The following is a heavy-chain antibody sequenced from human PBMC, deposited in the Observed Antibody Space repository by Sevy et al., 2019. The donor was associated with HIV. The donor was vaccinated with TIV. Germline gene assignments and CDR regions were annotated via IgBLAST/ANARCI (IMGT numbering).Heavy chain of an antibody. V-gene: IGHV3-7*01. Sequence: GGSLRLSCEASGFTFSPYWMTWVRQAPGKGLEWVANRRPDGSDKYYVDAVKGRFTISRDNAKTSLYLQMNSLRADDTAMYYCARGGGLDRWGQGALVTVSS. CDR1: GFTFSPYW. D-gene: IGHD3-16*01. CDR2: RRPDGSDK. CDR3: ARGGGLDR. J-gene: IGHJ5*02.